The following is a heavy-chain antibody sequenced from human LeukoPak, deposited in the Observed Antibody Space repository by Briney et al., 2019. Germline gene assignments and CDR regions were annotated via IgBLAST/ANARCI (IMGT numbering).Heavy chain of an antibody. CDR3: ASDPDYDYIDY. Sequence: SETLSLTCTVSGGSISSSSYYWGWIRQPPGKGLEWIGSIYYSGSTYYNPSLKSRVTISVDTSKNQFSLKLSSVTAADTAVYYCASDPDYDYIDYWGQGTLVTVSS. D-gene: IGHD3-16*01. CDR2: IYYSGST. V-gene: IGHV4-39*07. J-gene: IGHJ4*02. CDR1: GGSISSSSYY.